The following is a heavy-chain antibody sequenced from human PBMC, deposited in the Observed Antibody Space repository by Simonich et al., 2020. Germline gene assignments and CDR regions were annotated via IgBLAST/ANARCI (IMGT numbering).Heavy chain of an antibody. CDR2: IYYSGGT. D-gene: IGHD5-12*01. CDR3: ARHDRWLQFYFDY. CDR1: GGSISSYY. Sequence: QVQLQESGPGLVKPSETLSLTCTVSGGSISSYYCSWIRQPPGKGLEWFGYIYYSGGTNYNPSLKSRVTISVDTSKNQFSLKLSSVTAADTAVYYCARHDRWLQFYFDYWGQGTLVTVSS. V-gene: IGHV4-59*08. J-gene: IGHJ4*02.